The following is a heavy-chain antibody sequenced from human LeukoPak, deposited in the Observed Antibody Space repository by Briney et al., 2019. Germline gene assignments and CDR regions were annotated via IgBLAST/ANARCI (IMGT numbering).Heavy chain of an antibody. CDR2: IYSGGTT. D-gene: IGHD3-10*01. Sequence: QPGGSLRLSCAVSGFTVSGNYMSWVRQAPGKGLEWVSLIYSGGTTYYADSVKGRFTISRDNSKNTLYLQMNSLRAEDAAVYYCAKEQKSFGSGSSDYWGQGTLVTVSS. CDR1: GFTVSGNY. CDR3: AKEQKSFGSGSSDY. J-gene: IGHJ4*02. V-gene: IGHV3-53*01.